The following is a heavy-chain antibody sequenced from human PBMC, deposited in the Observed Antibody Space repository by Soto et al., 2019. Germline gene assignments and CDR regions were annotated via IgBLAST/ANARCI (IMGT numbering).Heavy chain of an antibody. CDR3: ARPYQMGHSYGPIDY. Sequence: PGGSLRLSCAASGFTFSSYGMHWVRQAPGKGLEWVAVIWYDGSNKYYADSVKGRFTISRDNSKNTLYLQMNSLRAEDTAVYYCARPYQMGHSYGPIDYWGQGTLVTVSS. CDR1: GFTFSSYG. V-gene: IGHV3-33*01. J-gene: IGHJ4*02. D-gene: IGHD5-18*01. CDR2: IWYDGSNK.